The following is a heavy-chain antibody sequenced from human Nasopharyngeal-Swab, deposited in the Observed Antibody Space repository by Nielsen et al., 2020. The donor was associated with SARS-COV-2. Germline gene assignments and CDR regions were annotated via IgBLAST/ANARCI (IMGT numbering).Heavy chain of an antibody. CDR1: GFMFTSYA. J-gene: IGHJ4*02. CDR2: ITDTGHGT. V-gene: IGHV3-23*01. Sequence: GGSLRLSCAASGFMFTSYAMNWVRQAPGKGPQWVATITDTGHGTYYADSVKGRFTISRDNPKNTLYLHMNSLRAEDSALYYCAKGYCSGAGCDYFDHWGQGTLVTVSS. D-gene: IGHD2-15*01. CDR3: AKGYCSGAGCDYFDH.